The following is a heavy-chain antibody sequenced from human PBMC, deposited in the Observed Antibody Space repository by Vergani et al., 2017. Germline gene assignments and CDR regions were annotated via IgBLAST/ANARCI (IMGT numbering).Heavy chain of an antibody. J-gene: IGHJ4*02. CDR1: GCSISSYY. V-gene: IGHV4-59*01. D-gene: IGHD1-26*01. Sequence: VQLPESGPGLVKPSETLSPTCTVPGCSISSYYWSWIRQPPGKGLEWIGYIYYSGSTNYNPPLKSRVTISVDPSKNQFSLKLSSVTAADTAVYYCARVGSGPFFDDWGQGSLVTVSS. CDR2: IYYSGST. CDR3: ARVGSGPFFDD.